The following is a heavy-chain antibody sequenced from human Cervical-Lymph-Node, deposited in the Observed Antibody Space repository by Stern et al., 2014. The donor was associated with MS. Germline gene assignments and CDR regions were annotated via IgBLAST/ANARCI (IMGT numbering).Heavy chain of an antibody. CDR1: GYIFTDYY. CDR3: TRALRIADRPSPGGHWFDP. Sequence: QVQLVESGAEVEKPGASVKVSCKASGYIFTDYYLHWVRQAPGQGLEWMGRINPKSGGTSYAQSFQGRVTLTRDTSLTPAYMDLSRLTSDDTAVYYCTRALRIADRPSPGGHWFDPWGQGTLVIVSS. V-gene: IGHV1-2*02. CDR2: INPKSGGT. D-gene: IGHD6-6*01. J-gene: IGHJ5*02.